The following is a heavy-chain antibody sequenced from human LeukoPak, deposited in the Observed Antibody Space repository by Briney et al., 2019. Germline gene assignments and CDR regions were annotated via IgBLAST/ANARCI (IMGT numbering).Heavy chain of an antibody. CDR2: ISAYNRIT. Sequence: ASEKVSCKATGYPFANFTISWVRQAPGQGLEYMGYISAYNRITCDPLILQGRHTMTTDTTTPALYMELRSLRSDDTVVYYCARERYDILTGYLVDVWGQGTTVTVSS. CDR3: ARERYDILTGYLVDV. V-gene: IGHV1-18*01. CDR1: GYPFANFT. J-gene: IGHJ6*02. D-gene: IGHD3-9*01.